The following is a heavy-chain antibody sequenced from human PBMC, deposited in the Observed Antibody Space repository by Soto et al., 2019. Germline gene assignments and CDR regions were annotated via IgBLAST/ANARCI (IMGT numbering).Heavy chain of an antibody. Sequence: QVQLVQSGAEVKKPGASVKVSCKASGYTFTSYGISWVRQAPGQGLEWMGWISAYNGNTNYAQKPQVIVTMTTDTSTSTAYMELRILRSDDTAVYYCPSDSAAAAPFHYWCQAPLVTVSS. V-gene: IGHV1-18*01. J-gene: IGHJ4*02. D-gene: IGHD6-13*01. CDR3: PSDSAAAAPFHY. CDR2: ISAYNGNT. CDR1: GYTFTSYG.